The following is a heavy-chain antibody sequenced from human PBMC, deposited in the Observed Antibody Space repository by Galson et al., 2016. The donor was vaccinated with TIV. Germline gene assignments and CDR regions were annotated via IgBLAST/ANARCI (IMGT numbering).Heavy chain of an antibody. V-gene: IGHV5-51*03. CDR1: GYSFTTHW. Sequence: QSGAEVKQSGESLKISCKASGYSFTTHWIGWVRQMPGEGLEWMGIIYPGDSDTRYSPSFQGQVTISADKSISTAYLQWSALRASDTAMYYCERSPADPQYSYYYIDVWGKGTTVTVSS. CDR3: ERSPADPQYSYYYIDV. CDR2: IYPGDSDT. J-gene: IGHJ6*03.